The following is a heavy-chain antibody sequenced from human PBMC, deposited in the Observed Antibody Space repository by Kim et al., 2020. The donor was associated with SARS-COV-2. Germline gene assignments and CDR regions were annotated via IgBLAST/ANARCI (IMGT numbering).Heavy chain of an antibody. D-gene: IGHD5-12*01. V-gene: IGHV1-69*13. J-gene: IGHJ6*02. CDR3: ARGVVGQWLRLGEYYYYYGMDV. Sequence: SVKVSCKASGGTFSSYAISWVRQAPGQGLEWMGGIIPIFGTANYAQKFQGRVTITADESTSTAYMELSSLRSEDTAVYYCARGVVGQWLRLGEYYYYYGMDVWGQGTTVTVSS. CDR2: IIPIFGTA. CDR1: GGTFSSYA.